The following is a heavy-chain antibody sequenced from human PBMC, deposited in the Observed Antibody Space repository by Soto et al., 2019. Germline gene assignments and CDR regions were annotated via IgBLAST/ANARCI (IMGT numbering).Heavy chain of an antibody. CDR3: ARDRGRGYAPGDY. CDR2: IIPIFGTT. Sequence: QVQLVQSGAEVKKPGSSVKVSCKSSGDIFSGSSISWVRQAPGQGLEWMGGIIPIFGTTNYAQRFHGRVTSTADKSTSTVYMELYSRKAEDTAVYYCARDRGRGYAPGDYWGQGTLVTVSS. CDR1: GDIFSGSS. D-gene: IGHD5-12*01. V-gene: IGHV1-69*14. J-gene: IGHJ4*02.